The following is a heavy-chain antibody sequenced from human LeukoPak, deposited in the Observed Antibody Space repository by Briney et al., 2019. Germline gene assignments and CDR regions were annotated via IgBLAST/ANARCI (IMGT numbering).Heavy chain of an antibody. Sequence: GGSLRLSCTGSGFSFGDYAMSWVRQAPGKGLEWLGFIKSKTCGETTGYAASVRGRFTISRDDSESIAYLQMNSLKTEDTAVYFCTRIRDAYTLDYWGQGTLVTVSS. V-gene: IGHV3-49*04. CDR3: TRIRDAYTLDY. CDR2: IKSKTCGETT. CDR1: GFSFGDYA. D-gene: IGHD5-24*01. J-gene: IGHJ4*02.